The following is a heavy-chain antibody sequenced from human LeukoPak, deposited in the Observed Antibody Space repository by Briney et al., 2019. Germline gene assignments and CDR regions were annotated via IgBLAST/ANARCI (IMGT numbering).Heavy chain of an antibody. CDR2: ISYDGSNK. J-gene: IGHJ4*02. V-gene: IGHV3-30-3*01. CDR1: GFTFSSYA. CDR3: ARPQSD. Sequence: PGRSLRLSCAASGFTFSSYAMHWVRQAPGKGLEWVAVISYDGSNKYYADSVKGRFTISRDSSKNTLYLQMNSLRAEDTAVYYCARPQSDWGQGTLVTVSS.